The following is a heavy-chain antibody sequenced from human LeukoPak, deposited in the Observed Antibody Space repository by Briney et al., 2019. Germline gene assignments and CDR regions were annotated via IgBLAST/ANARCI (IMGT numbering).Heavy chain of an antibody. CDR2: IYYSGST. J-gene: IGHJ3*02. Sequence: TSETLSLTCTVSGGSISSYYWSWIRQPPGKGLEWIGYIYYSGSTNYNPSLKSRVTISVDTSKNQFSLKLSSVTAADTAVYYCARLLGGYDAFDIWGQGTMVTVSS. D-gene: IGHD3-22*01. V-gene: IGHV4-59*08. CDR3: ARLLGGYDAFDI. CDR1: GGSISSYY.